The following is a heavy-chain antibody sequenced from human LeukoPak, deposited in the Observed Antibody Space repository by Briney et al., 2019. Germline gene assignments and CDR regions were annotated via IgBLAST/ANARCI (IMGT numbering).Heavy chain of an antibody. D-gene: IGHD3-3*01. Sequence: PSETLSLTCTVSGGSISSSSYYWGWIRQPPGKGLEWIGSIYYSGSTYYNPSLKSRVTISVDTSKNQFSLKLSSVTAADTAVYYCARGGLYYDFWSGRGGFDPWGQGALVTVSS. V-gene: IGHV4-39*07. CDR3: ARGGLYYDFWSGRGGFDP. J-gene: IGHJ5*02. CDR1: GGSISSSSYY. CDR2: IYYSGST.